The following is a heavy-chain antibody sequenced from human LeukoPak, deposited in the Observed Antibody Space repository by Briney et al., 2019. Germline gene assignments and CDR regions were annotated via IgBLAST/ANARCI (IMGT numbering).Heavy chain of an antibody. CDR2: ISSSSSYI. D-gene: IGHD6-19*01. V-gene: IGHV3-21*01. J-gene: IGHJ4*02. Sequence: GGSLRLSCAASGFTFSSYSMNWVRQAPGKWLEWVSSISSSSSYIYYADSMKGRFTISRDNAKNSLYLQMNSLRAEDMAVYYCARGQYSSGWYDFDYWGQGTLVTVSS. CDR1: GFTFSSYS. CDR3: ARGQYSSGWYDFDY.